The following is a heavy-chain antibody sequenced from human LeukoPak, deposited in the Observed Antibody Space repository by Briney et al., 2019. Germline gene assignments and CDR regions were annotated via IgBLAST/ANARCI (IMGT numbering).Heavy chain of an antibody. Sequence: GESLKISCKGSGYSFTSYWIGWVRQMPGKGLEWMGIIYPGDSDTRYSPSFQGQVTISADKSISTAYLQWSSLKASDTAIYYCARLMRAYCGGDCYPTRFDPWGQGTLVTVSS. CDR3: ARLMRAYCGGDCYPTRFDP. CDR2: IYPGDSDT. D-gene: IGHD2-21*02. J-gene: IGHJ5*02. CDR1: GYSFTSYW. V-gene: IGHV5-51*01.